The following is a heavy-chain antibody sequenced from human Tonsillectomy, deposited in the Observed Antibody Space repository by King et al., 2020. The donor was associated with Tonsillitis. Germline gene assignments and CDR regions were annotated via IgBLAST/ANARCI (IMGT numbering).Heavy chain of an antibody. Sequence: VQLQESGPGLVKPSETLSLTCTVSGGSISSYYWSWIRQPPGKGLEWIGYIYYSGSTNYNPSLKSRVTISVDTSKNQFSLKLSSVTAADTAVYYCARAFLCITGTTEPCGWFDPWGQGTLVTVSS. CDR3: ARAFLCITGTTEPCGWFDP. CDR1: GGSISSYY. J-gene: IGHJ5*02. D-gene: IGHD1-7*01. CDR2: IYYSGST. V-gene: IGHV4-59*01.